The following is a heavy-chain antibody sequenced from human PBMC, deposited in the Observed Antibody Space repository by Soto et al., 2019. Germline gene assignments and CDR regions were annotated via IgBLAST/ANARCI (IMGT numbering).Heavy chain of an antibody. Sequence: ASVKVSCKASGYTFTSYYMHWVRQAPGQGLEWMGIINPSGGSTSYAQKFQGRVTMTRDTSTSTVYMELSSLRSEDTAVYYRARTGPYYDFWSGTLWYYYGMDVWGQGTTVTVSS. CDR2: INPSGGST. CDR1: GYTFTSYY. D-gene: IGHD3-3*01. V-gene: IGHV1-46*01. CDR3: ARTGPYYDFWSGTLWYYYGMDV. J-gene: IGHJ6*02.